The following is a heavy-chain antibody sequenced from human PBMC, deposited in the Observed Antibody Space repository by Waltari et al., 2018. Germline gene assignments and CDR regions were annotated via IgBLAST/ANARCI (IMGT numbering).Heavy chain of an antibody. Sequence: QVQLQESGPGLVKPSQTLSLTCTVSGGSIDSGSYYWSWIRQPAGKGLEWIGRIYTSGSTNYNPSLKGRVTISVDTSKNQFSLNLSSVTAADTAVYYCARGPLLSKVDYWGQGTLVTVSS. D-gene: IGHD1-26*01. CDR2: IYTSGST. CDR1: GGSIDSGSYY. CDR3: ARGPLLSKVDY. V-gene: IGHV4-61*02. J-gene: IGHJ4*02.